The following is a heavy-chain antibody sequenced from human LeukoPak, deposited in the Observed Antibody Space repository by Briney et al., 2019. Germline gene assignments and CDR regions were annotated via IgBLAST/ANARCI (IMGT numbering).Heavy chain of an antibody. Sequence: SETLSLTCTVSGGSISSYYWSWIRQPPGEGLEWIGYIYYSGSTNYNPSLKSRVTISVDTSKNQFSLKLSSVTAADTAVYYCARGITIFGVVHYGMDVWGQGTTVTVSS. CDR2: IYYSGST. V-gene: IGHV4-59*01. J-gene: IGHJ6*02. D-gene: IGHD3-3*01. CDR3: ARGITIFGVVHYGMDV. CDR1: GGSISSYY.